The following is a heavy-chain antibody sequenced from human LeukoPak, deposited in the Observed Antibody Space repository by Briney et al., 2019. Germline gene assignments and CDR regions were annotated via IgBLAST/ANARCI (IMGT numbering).Heavy chain of an antibody. CDR3: ARVQGRIAARPKNWFDP. V-gene: IGHV4-34*01. D-gene: IGHD6-6*01. CDR1: GGSFSGYY. J-gene: IGHJ5*02. CDR2: INHSGST. Sequence: SETLSLTCAVYGGSFSGYYWSWIRQPPGKGLEWMGEINHSGSTHYNPSLKSRVTISVDTSKNQFSLNLSSVTAADTAVYYCARVQGRIAARPKNWFDPWGQGTLVTVSS.